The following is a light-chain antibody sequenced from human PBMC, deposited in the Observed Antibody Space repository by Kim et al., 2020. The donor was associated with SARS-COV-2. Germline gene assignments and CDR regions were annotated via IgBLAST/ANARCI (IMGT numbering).Light chain of an antibody. CDR1: SSDVGGYNY. J-gene: IGLJ3*02. CDR2: DVS. CDR3: CSYAGSYPSWV. Sequence: QSVTISCTGTSSDVGGYNYVSWYQQHPGKAPKLMIYDVSKRPSGVPDRFSGSKSGNTASLTISGLQAEDEADYYCCSYAGSYPSWVFGGGTQLTVL. V-gene: IGLV2-11*01.